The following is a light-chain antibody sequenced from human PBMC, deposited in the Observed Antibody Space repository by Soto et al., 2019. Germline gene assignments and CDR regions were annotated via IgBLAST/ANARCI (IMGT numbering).Light chain of an antibody. CDR1: SSDVGGYNY. Sequence: QSALTQPASVSESPGQSITVSCTGTSSDVGGYNYVSWYQQHPGKAPKLMIYDVSDRPSGVSNRFSGSKSGNTASLTISGLQAEDEADSYCSSYSSSSTLYVFGTGTKLTVL. CDR2: DVS. V-gene: IGLV2-14*01. J-gene: IGLJ1*01. CDR3: SSYSSSSTLYV.